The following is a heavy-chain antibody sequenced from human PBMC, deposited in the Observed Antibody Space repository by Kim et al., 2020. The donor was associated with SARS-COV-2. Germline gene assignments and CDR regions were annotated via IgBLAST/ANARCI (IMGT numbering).Heavy chain of an antibody. CDR3: ARDLSIAVAYDYFDY. CDR1: GYTFTSYG. V-gene: IGHV1-18*01. J-gene: IGHJ4*02. Sequence: ASVKVSCKASGYTFTSYGISWVRQAPGQGLEWMGWISAYNGNTNYAQKLQGRVTMTTDTSTSTAYMELRSLRSDDTAVYYCARDLSIAVAYDYFDYWGQGTLVTVSS. CDR2: ISAYNGNT. D-gene: IGHD6-19*01.